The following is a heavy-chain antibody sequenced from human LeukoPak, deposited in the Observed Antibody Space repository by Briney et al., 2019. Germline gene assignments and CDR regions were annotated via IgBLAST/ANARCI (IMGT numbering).Heavy chain of an antibody. CDR3: ARDVYDCSSTSCYAESDY. D-gene: IGHD2-2*01. CDR2: INPSGGST. J-gene: IGHJ4*02. CDR1: GYTFTSYY. V-gene: IGHV1-46*01. Sequence: ASVKVSFKASGYTFTSYYMHWVRQAPGQGLEWMGIINPSGGSTSYAQKFQGRVTMTRDTSTSTVYMELSSLRSEDTAVYYCARDVYDCSSTSCYAESDYWGQGTLVTVSS.